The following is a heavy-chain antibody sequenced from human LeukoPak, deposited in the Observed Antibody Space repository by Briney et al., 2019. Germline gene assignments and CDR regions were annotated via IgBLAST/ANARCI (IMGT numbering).Heavy chain of an antibody. CDR3: ARDCIGCHGFDY. J-gene: IGHJ4*02. CDR1: GYTFTRYY. D-gene: IGHD2-15*01. V-gene: IGHV1-46*01. Sequence: ASVKVSCKASGYTFTRYYMHWVRQAPGQGLEWMGIINPSGGSTSYAQKFQGRVTMTTDTSTSTAYMELRSLRSDDTAVYYCARDCIGCHGFDYWGQGTLVTVSS. CDR2: INPSGGST.